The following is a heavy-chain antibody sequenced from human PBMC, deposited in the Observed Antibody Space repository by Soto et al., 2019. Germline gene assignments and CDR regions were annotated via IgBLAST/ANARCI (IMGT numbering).Heavy chain of an antibody. CDR3: AKDRYIGELSDFDY. CDR2: IRVSGGST. V-gene: IGHV3-23*01. J-gene: IGHJ4*02. D-gene: IGHD3-10*01. CDR1: GFTFSSYA. Sequence: GGSLRLSCAASGFTFSSYAMTWVRQAPAKGLEWVSAIRVSGGSTYYADSVKGRFTISRDNSKNTLYLQMSSLRAEDTAIYFCAKDRYIGELSDFDYWGQGTLVTVS.